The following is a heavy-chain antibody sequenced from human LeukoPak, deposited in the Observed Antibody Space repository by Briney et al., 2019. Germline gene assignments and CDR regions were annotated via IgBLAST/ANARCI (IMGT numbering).Heavy chain of an antibody. CDR2: MNPNRGNT. D-gene: IGHD6-6*01. CDR3: ARNLRIESSLVGY. J-gene: IGHJ4*02. V-gene: IGHV1-8*01. Sequence: GASVKVSCKASGYTLTSYDINWVRQATGQGLEWMGWMNPNRGNTGYAQKVQGRVTMTRNTSISTAYLELSSLRSEDPPVYYCARNLRIESSLVGYWGQGTLVTVSS. CDR1: GYTLTSYD.